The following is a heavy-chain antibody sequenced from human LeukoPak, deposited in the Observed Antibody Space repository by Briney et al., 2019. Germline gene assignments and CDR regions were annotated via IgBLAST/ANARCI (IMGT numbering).Heavy chain of an antibody. V-gene: IGHV4-59*08. CDR1: GDSISPYY. CDR2: IYYTEST. J-gene: IGHJ2*01. Sequence: SETLSLTCTLSGDSISPYYWRWLRQPPGKGLEWIGYIYYTESTYYNPSLKSRVTFSVDTSKKHFSLNLISANAADPALFYCSRMEYFCYCDLWGRGTLVSVSS. CDR3: SRMEYFCYCDL. D-gene: IGHD1-1*01.